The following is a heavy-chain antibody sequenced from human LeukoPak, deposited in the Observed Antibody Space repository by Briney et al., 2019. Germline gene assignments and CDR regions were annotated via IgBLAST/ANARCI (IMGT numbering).Heavy chain of an antibody. CDR1: GGSISTYH. J-gene: IGHJ4*02. V-gene: IGHV4-59*01. CDR3: ARYKQHSYGRYFDH. Sequence: PSETLSLTCTVSGGSISTYHWNWIRQSPEKGLEWIGYMQSTGNSNYNPSLKSRVTMSVDMSRNQIVLNLSSVTAADTALYFCARYKQHSYGRYFDHWGQGTLVTVSS. CDR2: MQSTGNS. D-gene: IGHD5-18*01.